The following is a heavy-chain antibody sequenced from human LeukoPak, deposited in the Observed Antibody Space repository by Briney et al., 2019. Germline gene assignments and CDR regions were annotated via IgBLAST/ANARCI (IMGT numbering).Heavy chain of an antibody. D-gene: IGHD3-3*01. V-gene: IGHV4-34*01. CDR1: SGSIRGNY. CDR2: VNYSGNT. CDR3: ARVSDFWNEYYDSYFDY. J-gene: IGHJ4*02. Sequence: KPSETLSLTCSVSSGSIRGNYWSWIRQTQGKGLEWIGEVNYSGNTNYNPSVKSRVAISVDMSKNHLSLRLNSVTAADTAVYYCARVSDFWNEYYDSYFDYWGQGALVIVSS.